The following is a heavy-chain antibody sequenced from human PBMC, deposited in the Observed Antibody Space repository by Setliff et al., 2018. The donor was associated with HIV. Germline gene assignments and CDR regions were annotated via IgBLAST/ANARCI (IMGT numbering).Heavy chain of an antibody. CDR1: GYRFIDYY. D-gene: IGHD2-21*02. J-gene: IGHJ5*02. CDR3: ARDHGGNSGYNWFDP. Sequence: ASVKVSCKASGYRFIDYYMHWVRQAPGQGLEWVGRIKPNSGDTNYAQNFQGRVTMTRDTSFSTAYTSIRTTYMELTNLKSDDTAVYYCARDHGGNSGYNWFDPWGQGTLVTVSS. V-gene: IGHV1-2*02. CDR2: IKPNSGDT.